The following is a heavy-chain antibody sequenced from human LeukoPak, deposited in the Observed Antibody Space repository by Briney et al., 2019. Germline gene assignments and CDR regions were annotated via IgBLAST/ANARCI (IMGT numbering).Heavy chain of an antibody. V-gene: IGHV1-2*02. CDR1: GYTFTGYY. Sequence: ASVKVSCKASGYTFTGYYLHWVRQAPGQGLEWMGWINPNSGGTIYAQKFQGRVTMARDTSISPAYMELTGLRSDDTAVYFCARAPASTVGSTTGYFDPWGQGTLVTVSS. J-gene: IGHJ5*02. CDR2: INPNSGGT. CDR3: ARAPASTVGSTTGYFDP. D-gene: IGHD1-26*01.